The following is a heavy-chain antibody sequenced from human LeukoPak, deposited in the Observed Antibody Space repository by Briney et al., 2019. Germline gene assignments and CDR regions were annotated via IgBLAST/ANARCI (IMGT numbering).Heavy chain of an antibody. V-gene: IGHV1-18*01. CDR2: ISAYNGNT. D-gene: IGHD2-21*01. CDR1: GYTFTSYG. CDR3: TREGVYSPDPSSYHRRPFDL. Sequence: ASVKVSCNASGYTFTSYGISWVRQAPGQGLEWMGWISAYNGNTNYAQKLQGRVTMTTDTSTSTAYMELRSLRSDDTAVYYCTREGVYSPDPSSYHRRPFDLWGKGTVVIVSS. J-gene: IGHJ3*01.